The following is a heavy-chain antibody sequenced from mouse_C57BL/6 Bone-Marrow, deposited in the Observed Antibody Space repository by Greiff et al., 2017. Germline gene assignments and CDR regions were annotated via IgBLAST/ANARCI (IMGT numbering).Heavy chain of an antibody. J-gene: IGHJ2*01. CDR2: IHPNSGST. Sequence: QVQLQQPGAELVKPGASVKLSCKASGYTFTSYWMHWVKQRPGQGLEWIGMIHPNSGSTNYNQKFKNKATLTVDKSSSTAYMQLSSLTSEDSAVYYCAGYDCFGYGYQGNAPPV. CDR1: GYTFTSYW. CDR3: AGYDCFGY. D-gene: IGHD1-2*01. V-gene: IGHV1-64*01.